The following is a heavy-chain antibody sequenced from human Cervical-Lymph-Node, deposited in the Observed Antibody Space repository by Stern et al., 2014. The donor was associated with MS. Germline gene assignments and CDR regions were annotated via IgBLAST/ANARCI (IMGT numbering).Heavy chain of an antibody. V-gene: IGHV3-74*01. CDR3: TRDPIVVMSHYYYGMDV. J-gene: IGHJ6*02. CDR1: GFTFSSYW. CDR2: IKTDGSRA. D-gene: IGHD2-15*01. Sequence: VQLVESGGGLVQPGGSLRLSCAASGFTFSSYWMHWVRQAPGQGLVWISRIKTDGSRADYADSVKGRFTISRDNAKNTVYLQMDSLRAEDTAVYYCTRDPIVVMSHYYYGMDVWGQGTTVTVSS.